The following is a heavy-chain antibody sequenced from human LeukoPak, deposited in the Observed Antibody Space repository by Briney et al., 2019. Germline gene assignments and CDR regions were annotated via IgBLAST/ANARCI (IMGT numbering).Heavy chain of an antibody. J-gene: IGHJ3*02. CDR1: GGSISSSSYY. CDR3: ASVKYFDWLLDGNAFDI. Sequence: SETLSLTCTVSGGSISSSSYYWGWLRQPPGKGLEWIGSIYYSGSTYYNPSLKSRVTISVDTSKNQFSLKLSSVTAADTAVYYCASVKYFDWLLDGNAFDIWGQGTMVTVSS. V-gene: IGHV4-39*01. D-gene: IGHD3-9*01. CDR2: IYYSGST.